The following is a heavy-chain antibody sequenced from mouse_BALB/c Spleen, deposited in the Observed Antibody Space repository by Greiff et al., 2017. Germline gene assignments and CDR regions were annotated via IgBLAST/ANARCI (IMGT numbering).Heavy chain of an antibody. CDR2: INPSTGYT. V-gene: IGHV1-7*01. Sequence: VQLQQSGAELAKPGASVKMSCKASGYTFTSYWMHWVKRRPGQGLEWIGYINPSTGYTEYNQKFKDKATLTADKSSSTAYMQLSSLTSEDSAVYYCARGDYYGSSYGSYFDYCGQGTTLTVSS. CDR3: ARGDYYGSSYGSYFDY. CDR1: GYTFTSYW. D-gene: IGHD1-1*01. J-gene: IGHJ2*01.